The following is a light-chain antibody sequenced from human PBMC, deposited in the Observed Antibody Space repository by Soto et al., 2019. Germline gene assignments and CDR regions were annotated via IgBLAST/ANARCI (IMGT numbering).Light chain of an antibody. V-gene: IGKV3-20*01. CDR2: GAS. CDR3: QQYGRSPFT. CDR1: QSVSSNY. Sequence: EIVMTQSPGTLSLSPGETSTLSCRAIQSVSSNYVAWFHQKPGQSPRPIISGASSRATGVPHRFSASGSGTDFTLTISRLEPEDFEVYYCQQYGRSPFTFGPGTKVD. J-gene: IGKJ3*01.